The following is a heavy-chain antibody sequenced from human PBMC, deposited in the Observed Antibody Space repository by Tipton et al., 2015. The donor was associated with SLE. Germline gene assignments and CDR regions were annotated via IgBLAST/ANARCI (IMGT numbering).Heavy chain of an antibody. CDR3: ARPGEAYSWDAFDI. J-gene: IGHJ3*02. D-gene: IGHD2-21*01. Sequence: TLSLTCAVYGGSFSGYYWSWIRQPPGKGLEWIGESNQSGTTNYHPSFKSRVTISVDTSKNQFSLRLSSVTAADTAVYYCARPGEAYSWDAFDIWGQGTMVTVSS. CDR1: GGSFSGYY. V-gene: IGHV4-34*01. CDR2: SNQSGTT.